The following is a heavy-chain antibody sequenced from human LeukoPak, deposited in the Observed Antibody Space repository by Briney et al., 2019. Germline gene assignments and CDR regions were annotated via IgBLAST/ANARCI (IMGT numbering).Heavy chain of an antibody. CDR3: ARHSGFERD. J-gene: IGHJ1*01. CDR2: ISFSGTT. CDR1: GGSINSCDDF. Sequence: PSETLSLTCTVSGGSINSCDDFWSWIRQYPGQGPEWIGYISFSGTTYYRPSLESRLTISLDTSKNQFSLKLTSMTAADTAVYYCARHSGFERDWGQGTLVTVSS. V-gene: IGHV4-31*03. D-gene: IGHD5-12*01.